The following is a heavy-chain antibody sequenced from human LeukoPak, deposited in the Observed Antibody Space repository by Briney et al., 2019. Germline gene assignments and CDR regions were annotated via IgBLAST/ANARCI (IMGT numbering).Heavy chain of an antibody. J-gene: IGHJ3*02. D-gene: IGHD1-26*01. V-gene: IGHV4-59*01. CDR2: FYYSGNS. CDR3: ARALSGERLGFDGFDI. CDR1: GGSISGYY. Sequence: SETLSLTCNVSGGSISGYYWSWIRQSPGKGLEWIGYFYYSGNSDYNPSLKSRVTISVDTSKNQFSLKLSSVTAADTAVYYCARALSGERLGFDGFDIWGQGTMLTVSS.